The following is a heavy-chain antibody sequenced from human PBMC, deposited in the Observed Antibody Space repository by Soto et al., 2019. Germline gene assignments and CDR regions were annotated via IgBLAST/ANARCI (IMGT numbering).Heavy chain of an antibody. CDR2: IKSKTDGGTT. J-gene: IGHJ4*02. Sequence: EVQLVESGGGLVKPGGSLRLSCAASGFTFSNAWMNWVRQAPGKGLEWVGRIKSKTDGGTTDYDAPVEGRFTISSDDSKNTLYLQMNSLKTEDTAVYYCTTDSLHYYDSSGYYPTPPFDYWGQGTLVTVSS. CDR1: GFTFSNAW. V-gene: IGHV3-15*07. D-gene: IGHD3-22*01. CDR3: TTDSLHYYDSSGYYPTPPFDY.